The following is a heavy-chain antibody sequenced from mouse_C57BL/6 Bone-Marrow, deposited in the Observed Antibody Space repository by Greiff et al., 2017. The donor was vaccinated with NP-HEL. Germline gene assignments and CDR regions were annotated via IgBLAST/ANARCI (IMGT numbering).Heavy chain of an antibody. CDR3: ARDDSDGYYLLYYYAMDY. D-gene: IGHD2-3*01. Sequence: DVKLVKSGGGLVKPGGSLKLSCAASGFTFSSYAMSWVRQTPEKRLEWVATISDGGSYTYYPDNVTGRFTISRDNAKNNLYLQMSHLKSEDTAMYYCARDDSDGYYLLYYYAMDYWGQGTSVTVSS. V-gene: IGHV5-4*01. CDR2: ISDGGSYT. CDR1: GFTFSSYA. J-gene: IGHJ4*01.